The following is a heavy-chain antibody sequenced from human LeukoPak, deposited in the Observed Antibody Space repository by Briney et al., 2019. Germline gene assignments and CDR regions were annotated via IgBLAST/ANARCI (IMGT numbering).Heavy chain of an antibody. CDR2: ISGSGGST. CDR3: ARRPGYYYGMDV. CDR1: GFTFSSYT. V-gene: IGHV3-23*01. J-gene: IGHJ6*02. Sequence: GGSLRLSCAASGFTFSSYTMTWVRQAPGKGLEWVSAISGSGGSTYYADSVKGRFTISRDNSKNTLYLQMNSLRAEDTAVYYCARRPGYYYGMDVWGQGTTVTVSS. D-gene: IGHD6-6*01.